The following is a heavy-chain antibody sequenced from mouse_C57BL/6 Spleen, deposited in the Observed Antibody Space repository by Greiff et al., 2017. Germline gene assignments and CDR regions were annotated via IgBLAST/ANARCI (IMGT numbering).Heavy chain of an antibody. V-gene: IGHV6-3*01. CDR1: GFTFSNYW. Sequence: EVKVEESGGGLVQPGGSMKLSCVASGFTFSNYWMNWVRQSPEKGLEWVAQIRLKSDNYATHYAESVKGRFTISRDDSKSSVYLQMNNLRAEDTGIYYCTLMGYFDYWGQGTTLTVSS. J-gene: IGHJ2*01. CDR2: IRLKSDNYAT. CDR3: TLMGYFDY.